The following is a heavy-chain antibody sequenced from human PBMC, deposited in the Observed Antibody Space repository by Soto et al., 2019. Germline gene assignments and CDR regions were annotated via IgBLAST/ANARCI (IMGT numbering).Heavy chain of an antibody. CDR2: IRGSGGST. D-gene: IGHD6-13*01. CDR1: GFTFSSYA. J-gene: IGHJ3*02. CDR3: AKIPHSNSWYLDACDI. V-gene: IGHV3-23*01. Sequence: EVQLLESGGGLVQPGGSLSLSCAASGFTFSSYAMSWVRQAPGKGLEWVSAIRGSGGSTYYADSVKGRFTISRDNSKNTLYLQMNSLRAEDTAVYYCAKIPHSNSWYLDACDIWGQGTMVTVSS.